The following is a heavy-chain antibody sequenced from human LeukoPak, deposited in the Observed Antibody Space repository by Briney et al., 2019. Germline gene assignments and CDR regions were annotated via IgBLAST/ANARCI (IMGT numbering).Heavy chain of an antibody. V-gene: IGHV4-39*07. CDR2: IYYSGST. Sequence: SETLSLTCTVSGGSISSSSYYWGWIRQPPGKGLEWIGSIYYSGSTYYNPSLKSRVTISVDTSKNQFSLKLSSVTAADTAVYYCARDGGVTYYYFYYYMDVWGKGTTVTVSS. J-gene: IGHJ6*03. D-gene: IGHD3-16*01. CDR1: GGSISSSSYY. CDR3: ARDGGVTYYYFYYYMDV.